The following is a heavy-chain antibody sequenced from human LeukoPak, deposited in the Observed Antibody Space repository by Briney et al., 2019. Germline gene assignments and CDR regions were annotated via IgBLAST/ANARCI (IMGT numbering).Heavy chain of an antibody. CDR3: ARGLRLSYHDSSGYYQI. CDR2: INHSESA. V-gene: IGHV4-34*01. Sequence: SETLSLTCAVYGGSFSGYYWSWIRQPPGKGLEWIGEINHSESANYNPSLKSRVTISVDTSKNQFSLKLSSVTAADTAVYYCARGLRLSYHDSSGYYQIWGQGTLVTVSS. CDR1: GGSFSGYY. J-gene: IGHJ4*02. D-gene: IGHD3-22*01.